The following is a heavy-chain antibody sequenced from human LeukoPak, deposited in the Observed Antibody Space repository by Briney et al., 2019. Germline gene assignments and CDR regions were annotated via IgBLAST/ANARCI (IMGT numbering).Heavy chain of an antibody. V-gene: IGHV3-66*01. CDR3: AREVIAAAAYYYGMDV. D-gene: IGHD6-13*01. J-gene: IGHJ6*02. CDR2: IYSGGST. Sequence: SGGSLRLSCAASGFTVSSNYMSWVRQAPGKGLEWVSVIYSGGSTYYADSVKGRFTISRDNSKNTLYLQMNSLRAEDTAVYYCAREVIAAAAYYYGMDVWGQGTTVTVSS. CDR1: GFTVSSNY.